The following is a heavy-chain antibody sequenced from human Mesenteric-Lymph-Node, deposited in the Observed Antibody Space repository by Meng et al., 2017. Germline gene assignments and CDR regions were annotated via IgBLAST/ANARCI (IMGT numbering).Heavy chain of an antibody. CDR1: GYTFTGYY. CDR2: INPNSGGT. V-gene: IGHV1-2*02. J-gene: IGHJ6*02. CDR3: ARDLVSGWSSGNSYGMDV. Sequence: ASVKVSCKASGYTFTGYYMHWVRQAPGQGLEWMGWINPNSGGTNYAQKFQGRVTMTRDTSISTAYMELSRLRSDDTAVYYCARDLVSGWSSGNSYGMDVWGQGTTVTVSS. D-gene: IGHD6-19*01.